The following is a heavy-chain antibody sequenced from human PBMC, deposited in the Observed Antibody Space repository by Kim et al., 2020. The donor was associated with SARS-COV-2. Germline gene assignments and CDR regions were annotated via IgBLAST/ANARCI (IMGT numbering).Heavy chain of an antibody. J-gene: IGHJ6*01. D-gene: IGHD6-13*01. CDR1: AGSIGSFY. CDR2: IYYTGIT. Sequence: SETLSLTCTISAGSIGSFYWSWIRQSPGRGLECIGYIYYTGITNYSPSLKSRVTISLETSKNQFSLNLWSLTAEDTAVYFCAGGSGYGDSRYFYGVDVWGPGTTVTVSS. V-gene: IGHV4-59*01. CDR3: AGGSGYGDSRYFYGVDV.